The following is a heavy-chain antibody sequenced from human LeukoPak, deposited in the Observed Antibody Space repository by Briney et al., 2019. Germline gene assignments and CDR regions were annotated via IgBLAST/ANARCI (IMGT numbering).Heavy chain of an antibody. V-gene: IGHV4-59*13. CDR2: ISYSGST. D-gene: IGHD1-1*01. CDR1: GGSIHSYY. CDR3: ARGRNDFDY. J-gene: IGHJ4*02. Sequence: PSETLSLTCTVSGGSIHSYYWSCIRQPPGKGLEWIGYISYSGSTYYNPSLKSRVTISLGTSKNQFSLRLTSVTAADTAMYYCARGRNDFDYWGQGTLVTVSS.